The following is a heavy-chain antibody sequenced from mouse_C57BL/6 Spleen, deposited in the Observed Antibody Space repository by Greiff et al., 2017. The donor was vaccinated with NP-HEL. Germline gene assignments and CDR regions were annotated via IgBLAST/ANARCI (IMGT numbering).Heavy chain of an antibody. CDR3: AIGGWRGYYYGSGAMDY. Sequence: QVQLQQPGAELVKPGASVKLSCKASGYTFTSYWMHWVKQRPGRGLEWIGRIDPNSGGTKYNEKFKSKATLTVDKPSSTAYMQLSSLTSEDSAAYYCAIGGWRGYYYGSGAMDYWGQGTSVTVSS. V-gene: IGHV1-72*01. J-gene: IGHJ4*01. CDR1: GYTFTSYW. D-gene: IGHD1-1*01. CDR2: IDPNSGGT.